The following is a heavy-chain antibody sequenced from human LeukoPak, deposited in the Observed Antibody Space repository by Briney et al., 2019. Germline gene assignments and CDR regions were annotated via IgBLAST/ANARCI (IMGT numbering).Heavy chain of an antibody. CDR2: IFGSGGSA. CDR3: TKTTTGYSSGQYPGWPADH. CDR1: GFTFNNYA. V-gene: IGHV3-23*01. J-gene: IGHJ4*02. Sequence: PGGSLRLSCTASGFTFNNYAMYWVRQAPRKGLEWVAGIFGSGGSAHYADSVKGRFTISRDNSKNTVYLQMDSLRGEDTALYYCTKTTTGYSSGQYPGWPADHWGRGALVTVSS. D-gene: IGHD3-22*01.